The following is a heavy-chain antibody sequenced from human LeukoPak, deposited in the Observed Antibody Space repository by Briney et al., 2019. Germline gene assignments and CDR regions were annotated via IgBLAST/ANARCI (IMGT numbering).Heavy chain of an antibody. Sequence: GGSLRLSCATSGFNFWNFVVNWVRQAPGKGLEWVSAISGEGAKTYYRDSVKGRFTISTDSGDNTVYLEMNNLTVEDTAVYYCARENYADLFDFWGQGTLVTVSS. CDR3: ARENYADLFDF. CDR2: ISGEGAKT. CDR1: GFNFWNFV. V-gene: IGHV3-23*01. J-gene: IGHJ4*02. D-gene: IGHD4-17*01.